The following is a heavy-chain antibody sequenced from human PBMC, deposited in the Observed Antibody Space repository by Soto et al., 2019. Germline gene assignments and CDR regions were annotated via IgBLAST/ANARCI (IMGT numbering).Heavy chain of an antibody. CDR3: ASGGIVATIVGGMDV. Sequence: GESLKISCKGSGYSFTIYWISWVRQMPGKGLEWMGRIDPSDSYTNYSPSFQGHVTISADKSISTAYLQWSSLKASDTAMYYCASGGIVATIVGGMDVWGQGTTVTVSS. CDR1: GYSFTIYW. CDR2: IDPSDSYT. D-gene: IGHD5-12*01. J-gene: IGHJ6*02. V-gene: IGHV5-10-1*01.